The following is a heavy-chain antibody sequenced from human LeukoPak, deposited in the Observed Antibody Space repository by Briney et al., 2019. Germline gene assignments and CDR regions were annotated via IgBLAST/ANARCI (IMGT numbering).Heavy chain of an antibody. V-gene: IGHV3-74*01. J-gene: IGHJ6*02. D-gene: IGHD6-6*01. CDR3: ARFLEYSSSSYYYYGMDV. Sequence: GGSLRLSCAASGFIFRNYWMHWVRQVPGKGLVWVSRINPDGITTTYTDSVKGRFTISRDNAKNTLYLQMNSLRADDTAVYYCARFLEYSSSSYYYYGMDVWGQGTTVTVSS. CDR2: INPDGITT. CDR1: GFIFRNYW.